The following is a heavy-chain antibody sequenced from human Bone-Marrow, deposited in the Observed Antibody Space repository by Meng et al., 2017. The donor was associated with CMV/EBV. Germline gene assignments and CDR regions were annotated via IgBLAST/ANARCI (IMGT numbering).Heavy chain of an antibody. CDR3: ASGFYYYGIDV. CDR2: IIPIFGTA. Sequence: SVKVSCKASGYTFTGYYMHWVRQAPGQGLEWMGGIIPIFGTANYAQKFLGRVTITTDESTSTAYMVLSSPRSEDTAVYYCASGFYYYGIDVWGQGTTVTVSS. CDR1: GYTFTGYY. V-gene: IGHV1-69*05. J-gene: IGHJ6*02. D-gene: IGHD5-12*01.